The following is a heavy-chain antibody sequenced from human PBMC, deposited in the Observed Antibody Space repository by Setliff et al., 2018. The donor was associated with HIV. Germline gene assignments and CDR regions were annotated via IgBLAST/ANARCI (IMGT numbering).Heavy chain of an antibody. CDR1: GGSISSYY. D-gene: IGHD3-10*01. Sequence: SETLSLTCTVSGGSISSYYWSWIRQPPGKGLEWVGSIYHDGSTYYNPSLRSRVTISVDTSKNQFSLKLSSVTAADTAVYYCARYYGSGTYHRWFDPWGQGTPVTVSS. CDR3: ARYYGSGTYHRWFDP. V-gene: IGHV4-59*08. CDR2: IYHDGST. J-gene: IGHJ5*02.